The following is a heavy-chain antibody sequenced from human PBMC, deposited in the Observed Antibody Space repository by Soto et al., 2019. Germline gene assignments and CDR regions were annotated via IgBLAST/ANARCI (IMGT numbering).Heavy chain of an antibody. D-gene: IGHD3-9*01. CDR3: ARGDILTGYYGYNRFDP. CDR1: GYTFTSYG. CDR2: ISAYNGNT. Sequence: QVQLVQSGAEVKKPGASVKVSCKASGYTFTSYGISWVRQAPGQGLEWMGWISAYNGNTNYAQKLQGRLTITTDTSENTAYMELRSLRPDDTAVYYCARGDILTGYYGYNRFDPWGQGTLVTGSS. J-gene: IGHJ5*02. V-gene: IGHV1-18*01.